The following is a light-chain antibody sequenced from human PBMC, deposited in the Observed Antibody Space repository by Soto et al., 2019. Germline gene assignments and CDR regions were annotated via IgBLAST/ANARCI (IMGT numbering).Light chain of an antibody. CDR2: GSS. CDR3: QQYGSSVT. Sequence: EIVLTQSPGTLSLSPGERATLSCRASQSVSNNYLAWYQQKPGQAPRLLIYGSSNRATGIPDRFSGSGSGTYFTLTISRLEPEYFAVYYCQQYGSSVTFGQGTKVEIK. V-gene: IGKV3-20*01. J-gene: IGKJ1*01. CDR1: QSVSNNY.